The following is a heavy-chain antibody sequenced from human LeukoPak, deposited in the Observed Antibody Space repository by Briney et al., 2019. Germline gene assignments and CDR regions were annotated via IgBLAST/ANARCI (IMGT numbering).Heavy chain of an antibody. CDR3: ARGRPHLVHFDY. D-gene: IGHD3-10*01. CDR2: IYHSGST. CDR1: GYSISSGYY. V-gene: IGHV4-38-2*02. J-gene: IGHJ4*02. Sequence: SETLSLTCTVSGYSISSGYYWGWIRQPPGKGLEWIGSIYHSGSTYYNPSLKSRVTISVDTSKNQFSLKLSSVTAADTAVYYCARGRPHLVHFDYWGQGTLVTVSS.